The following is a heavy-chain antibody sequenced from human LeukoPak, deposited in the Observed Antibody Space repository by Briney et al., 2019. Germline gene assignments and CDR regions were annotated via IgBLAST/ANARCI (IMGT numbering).Heavy chain of an antibody. CDR3: ARGGPIYCSGDSCYPGDY. V-gene: IGHV3-7*01. CDR2: VNRDGSET. CDR1: GFALSSHW. D-gene: IGHD2-15*01. J-gene: IGHJ4*02. Sequence: PGGSLRLSCAASGFALSSHWMTWVRQVPGRGPEWVANVNRDGSETYYLDSVKGRFTISRDNARNTLYLQMNSLRAEDTAVYYCARGGPIYCSGDSCYPGDYWGQGTLVTVSS.